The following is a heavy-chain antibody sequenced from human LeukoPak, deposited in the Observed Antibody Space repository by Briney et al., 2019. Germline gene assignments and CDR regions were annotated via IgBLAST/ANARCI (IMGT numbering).Heavy chain of an antibody. J-gene: IGHJ4*02. CDR1: RFTFSSYF. CDR2: ISGSGGTT. D-gene: IGHD6-13*01. V-gene: IGHV3-23*01. Sequence: GGSLRLSCAASRFTFSSYFMSWVRQAPGKGLEWVSVISGSGGTTYYAVSVKGRFTISRDNSKNTLYLQMNSLRAEDTAVYYCAKVGQQLVSHFDYWGQGTLVTVSS. CDR3: AKVGQQLVSHFDY.